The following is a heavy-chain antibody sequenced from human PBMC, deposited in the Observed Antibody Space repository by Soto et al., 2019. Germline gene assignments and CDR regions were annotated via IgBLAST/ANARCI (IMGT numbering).Heavy chain of an antibody. J-gene: IGHJ4*02. V-gene: IGHV3-73*02. D-gene: IGHD3-22*01. CDR1: GFTFSGSA. CDR2: IRSKANNYAT. CDR3: TPGDSFDTSAYYTK. Sequence: EVQLVESGGGLVQPGESLKLSCAASGFTFSGSAIHWVRQGSGKGLEWVGRIRSKANNYATTYAASVKGRFTVSRDDSENTAYLQMNSLKTEDTAVYYCTPGDSFDTSAYYTKWGQGTLVTVSS.